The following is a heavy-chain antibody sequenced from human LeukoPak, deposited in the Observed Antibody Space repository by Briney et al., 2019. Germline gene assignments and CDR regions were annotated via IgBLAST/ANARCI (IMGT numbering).Heavy chain of an antibody. CDR3: AKGVTMIVVGGGVPYYFDY. D-gene: IGHD3-22*01. J-gene: IGHJ4*02. V-gene: IGHV3-30*02. CDR2: IRYDGSNK. Sequence: GGSLRLSCAASGFIFSTYHMDWVRQAPGKGLEWVAFIRYDGSNKYYADSVKGRFTISRDNSKNTLYLQMNSLRAEDTAVYYCAKGVTMIVVGGGVPYYFDYWGQGTLVTVSS. CDR1: GFIFSTYH.